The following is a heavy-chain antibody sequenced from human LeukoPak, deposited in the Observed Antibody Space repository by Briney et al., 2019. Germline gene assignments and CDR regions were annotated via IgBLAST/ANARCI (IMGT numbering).Heavy chain of an antibody. J-gene: IGHJ4*02. CDR1: GFTFSTYA. CDR2: ISAVDGTI. CDR3: AKEYTGTFSPFPSYFDN. D-gene: IGHD1-26*01. V-gene: IGHV3-23*01. Sequence: GGSLRLSCAASGFTFSTYAMSWVRQAPGKGLEWVSAISAVDGTIHYADSVKGRFTISRDNSKNTLYLQMNSLRAEDTAIYYCAKEYTGTFSPFPSYFDNWGQGTLVTVSS.